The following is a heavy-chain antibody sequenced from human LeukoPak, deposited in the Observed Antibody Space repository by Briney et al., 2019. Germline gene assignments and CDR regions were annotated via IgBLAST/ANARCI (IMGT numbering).Heavy chain of an antibody. CDR1: GGSFSGYY. J-gene: IGHJ6*02. CDR3: AAYYYGMDV. Sequence: SETLSLTCAVYGGSFSGYYWSWIRQPPGKGLEWIGEINQSGSTNYNPSLKSRVTISVDTSKNQFSLKLSSVTAADTAVYYCAAYYYGMDVWGQGTTVTVSS. CDR2: INQSGST. V-gene: IGHV4-34*01.